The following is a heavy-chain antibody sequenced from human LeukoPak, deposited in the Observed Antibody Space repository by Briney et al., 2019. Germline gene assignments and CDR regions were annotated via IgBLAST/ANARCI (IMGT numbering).Heavy chain of an antibody. CDR3: AKGDFTIFYSPYYGMDV. CDR1: GFTFSSYG. D-gene: IGHD3-3*01. J-gene: IGHJ6*02. V-gene: IGHV3-30*18. Sequence: GGSLRLSCAASGFTFSSYGMHWVRQAPGKGLEWVAVISYDGSNKYYADSVKGRFTISRDNSKNTLYLQMNSLRAEDTAVYYCAKGDFTIFYSPYYGMDVWGQGTTVTVSS. CDR2: ISYDGSNK.